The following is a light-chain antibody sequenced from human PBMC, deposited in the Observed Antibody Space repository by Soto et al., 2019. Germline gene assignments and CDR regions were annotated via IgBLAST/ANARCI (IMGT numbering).Light chain of an antibody. CDR3: QQYGSSPRA. CDR2: GAS. V-gene: IGKV3-20*01. CDR1: QTVSSSS. J-gene: IGKJ1*01. Sequence: EIVLTQSPGTLYLSPGERAALSCRASQTVSSSSLAWYQQKPGQAPRLLIFGASTRAAGFPDRFSCSGSGTDFTLTISRLEPEEFAVYYCQQYGSSPRAFGQGTKVDIK.